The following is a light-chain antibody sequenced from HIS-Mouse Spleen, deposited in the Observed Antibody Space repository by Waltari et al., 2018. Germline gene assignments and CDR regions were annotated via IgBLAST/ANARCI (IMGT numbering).Light chain of an antibody. CDR3: SSYTSSSFNVV. J-gene: IGLJ2*01. V-gene: IGLV2-14*03. Sequence: QSALTQPASVSGSPGQSITSSCTGTSSDGGGYNYVSWYQQHPGKAPKLMIYDVSNRPSGVSNRFSGSKSGNTASLTISGLQAEDEADYYCSSYTSSSFNVVFGGGTKLTVL. CDR1: SSDGGGYNY. CDR2: DVS.